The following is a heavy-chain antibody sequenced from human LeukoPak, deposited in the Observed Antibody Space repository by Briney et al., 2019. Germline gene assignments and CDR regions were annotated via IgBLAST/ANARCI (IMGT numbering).Heavy chain of an antibody. CDR3: ARDVGFDY. Sequence: AAVKLSCTASGYTFTGYYIHWVRQAPGQGLEWMGWINPDSGATNYAQKFQGRVTMTRDTSISTAYMELSRLISDDTAVYYCARDVGFDYWGQATMV. D-gene: IGHD1-26*01. V-gene: IGHV1-2*02. J-gene: IGHJ4*02. CDR1: GYTFTGYY. CDR2: INPDSGAT.